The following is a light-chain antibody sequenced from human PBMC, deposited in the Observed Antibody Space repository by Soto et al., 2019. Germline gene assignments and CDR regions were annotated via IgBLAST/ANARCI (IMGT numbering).Light chain of an antibody. Sequence: EIILTQSPASLSVSPGERATLSCRASQSVNNNLAWYQQKPGQAPRLLIYGASTRATGIPGRFRGSGSGTEITLTITSLQSEDFAVYFCQQYNNLPPVTFGQGTRLEIK. CDR2: GAS. CDR1: QSVNNN. V-gene: IGKV3-15*01. J-gene: IGKJ5*01. CDR3: QQYNNLPPVT.